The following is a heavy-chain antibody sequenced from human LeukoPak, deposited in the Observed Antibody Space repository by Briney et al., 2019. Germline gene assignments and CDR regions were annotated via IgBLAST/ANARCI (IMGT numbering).Heavy chain of an antibody. CDR3: ARVRGIFGVVITPCNWFDP. D-gene: IGHD3-3*01. CDR1: AGTFSSYT. V-gene: IGHV1-69*02. CDR2: IIPILGIA. J-gene: IGHJ5*02. Sequence: SVKVSCTAYAGTFSSYTISWVRQAPGQGLEWMGRIIPILGIANYAQQFQGRVTITADESTSTAYMELSSLRSEDTAVYYCARVRGIFGVVITPCNWFDPWGQGTLVTVS.